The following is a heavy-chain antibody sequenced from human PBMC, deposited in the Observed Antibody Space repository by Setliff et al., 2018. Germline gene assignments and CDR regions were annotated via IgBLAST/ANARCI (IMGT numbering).Heavy chain of an antibody. CDR2: IKQDGSEE. J-gene: IGHJ6*02. CDR3: ARDHAYGSRFYYYYYGMDV. V-gene: IGHV3-7*01. Sequence: LRLSCAASGFTFSRYWMSWVRQAPGQGLEWVANIKQDGSEEYYVDSVEGRFTISRDNAKNSLYLQMNSLRAEDTAVYYCARDHAYGSRFYYYYYGMDVWGQGTTVTVSS. CDR1: GFTFSRYW. D-gene: IGHD3-10*01.